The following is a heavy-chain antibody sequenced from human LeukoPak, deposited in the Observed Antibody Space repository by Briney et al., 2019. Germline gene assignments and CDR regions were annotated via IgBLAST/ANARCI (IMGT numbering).Heavy chain of an antibody. V-gene: IGHV4-31*03. CDR2: IYYSGST. CDR3: ARDRRIVVVPAARAAYYYYYGMDV. D-gene: IGHD2-2*01. J-gene: IGHJ6*02. Sequence: SQTLSLTCTVSGGSISSGGYYWSWIRQHPGKGLEWIGYIYYSGSTYYNPSLKSRVTISVDTSKNQFSLKLSSVTAADTAVYYCARDRRIVVVPAARAAYYYYYGMDVWGQGTTVTVSS. CDR1: GGSISSGGYY.